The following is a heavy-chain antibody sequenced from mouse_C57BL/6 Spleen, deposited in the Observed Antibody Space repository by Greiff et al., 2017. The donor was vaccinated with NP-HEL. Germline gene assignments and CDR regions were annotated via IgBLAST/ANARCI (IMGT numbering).Heavy chain of an antibody. J-gene: IGHJ4*01. CDR3: ARPIYYGSSRVYAMDY. CDR2: IDPSDSYT. CDR1: GYTFTSYW. V-gene: IGHV1-50*01. Sequence: QVQLQQPGAELVKPGASVKLSCKASGYTFTSYWMQWVKQRPGQGLEWIGEIDPSDSYTNYNQKFKGKATLTVDTSSSTAYMQLSSLTSEDSAFYYCARPIYYGSSRVYAMDYWGQGTSVTVSS. D-gene: IGHD1-1*01.